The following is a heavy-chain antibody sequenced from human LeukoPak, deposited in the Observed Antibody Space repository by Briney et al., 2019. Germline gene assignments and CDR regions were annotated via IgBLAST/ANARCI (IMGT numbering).Heavy chain of an antibody. CDR2: INHSGST. Sequence: SETLSLTCAVYGGSFSGYYWSWIRPPPGKGLEWIGEINHSGSTNYNPSLKSRVTISVDTSKNQFSLKLSSVTAADTAVYYCARGRKAYSSSWYGSWGQGTLVTVSS. CDR1: GGSFSGYY. D-gene: IGHD6-13*01. V-gene: IGHV4-34*01. CDR3: ARGRKAYSSSWYGS. J-gene: IGHJ5*02.